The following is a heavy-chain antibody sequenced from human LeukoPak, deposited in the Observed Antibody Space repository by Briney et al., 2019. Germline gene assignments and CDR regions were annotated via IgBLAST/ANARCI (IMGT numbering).Heavy chain of an antibody. J-gene: IGHJ4*02. CDR2: ISYDGSNK. V-gene: IGHV3-30*03. CDR3: ARTYSSSSLYYFDY. D-gene: IGHD6-6*01. CDR1: GFTFSSYG. Sequence: GGSLRLSCAASGFTFSSYGMHWVRQAPGKGLEWVAVISYDGSNKYYADSVKGRFTISRDNSKNTLYLQMNSLRAEDTAVYYCARTYSSSSLYYFDYWGQGTLVTVSS.